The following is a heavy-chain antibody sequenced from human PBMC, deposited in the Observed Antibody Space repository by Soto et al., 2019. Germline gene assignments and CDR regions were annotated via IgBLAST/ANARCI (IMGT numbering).Heavy chain of an antibody. V-gene: IGHV1-18*01. Sequence: QVQLVQSGAEVKKPGASVKVSCKASGYTFTSYGISWVRQAPGQGLEWMGWISAYNGNTNYAQNLQGRVTMTTDTSTSTAYMELRSLRSDDTAVYYCARRVRGEGHNYYYYYYMDVWGKGTTVTVSS. CDR3: ARRVRGEGHNYYYYYYMDV. D-gene: IGHD3-10*01. CDR2: ISAYNGNT. J-gene: IGHJ6*03. CDR1: GYTFTSYG.